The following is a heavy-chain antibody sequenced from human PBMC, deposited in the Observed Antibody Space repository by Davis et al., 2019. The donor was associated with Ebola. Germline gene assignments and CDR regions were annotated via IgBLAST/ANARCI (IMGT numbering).Heavy chain of an antibody. D-gene: IGHD3/OR15-3a*01. Sequence: GESLKLSCKGSGYYFTSYWISWVRQMPGRGLEWMGRIDPSDSKTDYSPSFQGHVTISVDKSISTVYLHWSSLKASDTAMYYCSGFGLEWGQGTLVTVSS. CDR3: SGFGLE. V-gene: IGHV5-10-1*01. CDR2: IDPSDSKT. CDR1: GYYFTSYW. J-gene: IGHJ4*02.